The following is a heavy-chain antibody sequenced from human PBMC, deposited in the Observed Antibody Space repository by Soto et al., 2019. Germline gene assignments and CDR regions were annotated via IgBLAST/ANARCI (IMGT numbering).Heavy chain of an antibody. J-gene: IGHJ6*02. CDR2: IYSGGST. V-gene: IGHV3-66*01. CDR1: GFTVSSNY. CDR3: ARDRRTTEGMDV. Sequence: EVQLVESGGGLVQPGGSLRLSCAASGFTVSSNYMSWVRQAPGKGLEWVSVIYSGGSTYYADSVKGRFTISRDNSKNTLYLLMNSLRAEDTAVYYCARDRRTTEGMDVWGQGTTVTVSS. D-gene: IGHD1-7*01.